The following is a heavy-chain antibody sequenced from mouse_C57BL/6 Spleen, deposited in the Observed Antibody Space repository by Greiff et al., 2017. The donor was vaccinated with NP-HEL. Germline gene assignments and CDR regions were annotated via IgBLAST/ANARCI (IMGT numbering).Heavy chain of an antibody. CDR3: ARSDYYGSSYPY. CDR1: GYAFSSYW. D-gene: IGHD1-1*01. V-gene: IGHV1-80*01. J-gene: IGHJ3*01. Sequence: VQRVESGAELVKPGASVKISCKASGYAFSSYWMNWVKQRPGKGLEWIGQIYPGDGDTNYNGKFKGKATLTADKSSSTAYMQLSSLTSEDSAVYFCARSDYYGSSYPYWGQGTLVTVSA. CDR2: IYPGDGDT.